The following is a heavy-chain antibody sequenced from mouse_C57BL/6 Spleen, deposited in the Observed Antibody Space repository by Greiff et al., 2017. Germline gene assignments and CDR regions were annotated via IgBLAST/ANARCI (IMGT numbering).Heavy chain of an antibody. D-gene: IGHD3-2*02. Sequence: QVQLKESGAELVRPGTSVKVSCKASGYAFTNYLIEWVKQRPGQGLEWIGVINPGSGGTNYNEKFKGKATLTADKSSSPAYMQLSSLTSEDSAVYFCAVSRGYPDYWGQGTTLTVSS. CDR3: AVSRGYPDY. CDR2: INPGSGGT. CDR1: GYAFTNYL. J-gene: IGHJ2*01. V-gene: IGHV1-54*01.